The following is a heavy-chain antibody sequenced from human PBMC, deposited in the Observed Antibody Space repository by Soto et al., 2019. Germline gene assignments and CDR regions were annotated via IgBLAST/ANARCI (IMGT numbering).Heavy chain of an antibody. CDR1: GXTFSNYG. CDR2: IRYDGTNK. D-gene: IGHD6-13*01. V-gene: IGHV3-30*02. CDR3: ARERGRRGSSWTSELY. Sequence: PGGSLRLSCATSGXTFSNYGMHWVRQAPGKGLEWVAFIRYDGTNKDYADSVKGRFTISRDNSNTLYLQMNTLRAEDTAVYYCARERGRRGSSWTSELYWGQGTLVTVSS. J-gene: IGHJ4*02.